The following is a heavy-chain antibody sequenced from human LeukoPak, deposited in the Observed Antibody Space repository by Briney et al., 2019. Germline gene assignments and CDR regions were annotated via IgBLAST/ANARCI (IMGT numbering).Heavy chain of an antibody. D-gene: IGHD1-1*01. Sequence: SETLSLTCAVSGGSISINDYFWAWIRQSLGKGLEWIGSVSYRGDTYYNPSLQSRVTISVDTPKNQFSLRLNSVTAADTALYYCARDSLRIQSGTTPWGQGTLVTVSS. V-gene: IGHV4-39*07. CDR3: ARDSLRIQSGTTP. CDR2: VSYRGDT. J-gene: IGHJ5*02. CDR1: GGSISINDYF.